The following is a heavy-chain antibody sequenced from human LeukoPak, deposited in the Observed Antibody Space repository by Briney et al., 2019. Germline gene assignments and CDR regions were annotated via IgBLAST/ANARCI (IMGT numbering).Heavy chain of an antibody. V-gene: IGHV1-69*13. CDR3: ARDPHYDILTGPLYAFDI. CDR2: IIPIFGTA. Sequence: SVKVSCKASGGTFSSYAISWVRQAPGQGLEWMGGIIPIFGTANYAQKFQGRVTITADESTSTAYMELSSLRSEDMAVYYCARDPHYDILTGPLYAFDIWGQGTMVTVSS. J-gene: IGHJ3*02. CDR1: GGTFSSYA. D-gene: IGHD3-9*01.